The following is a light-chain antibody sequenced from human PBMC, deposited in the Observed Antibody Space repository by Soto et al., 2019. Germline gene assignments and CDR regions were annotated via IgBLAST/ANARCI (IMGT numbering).Light chain of an antibody. CDR3: QQYVSSVT. CDR2: GAS. Sequence: EIVLTQSPGLLSLSPGERATLSCRASQSVDSSFFAWYQQKPGQAPRLLIYGASKRATGIPDRFSGSGSGTDFTLTISRLEPEDFAVYYCQQYVSSVTFGQGTKVEIK. J-gene: IGKJ1*01. V-gene: IGKV3-20*01. CDR1: QSVDSSF.